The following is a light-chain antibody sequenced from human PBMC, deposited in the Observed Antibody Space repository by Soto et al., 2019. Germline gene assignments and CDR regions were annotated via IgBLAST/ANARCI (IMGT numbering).Light chain of an antibody. CDR1: QRISSY. CDR2: AAS. V-gene: IGKV1-39*01. CDR3: QQSYSTPNT. J-gene: IGKJ2*01. Sequence: DIQMTQSLSSLSASVGDRVTITCRASQRISSYLNWYQQKPGKAPKLLIYAASSLQSGVPSRFSGSGSATDFTLTISSLQPEDFATYYCQQSYSTPNTFGQGTKLEIK.